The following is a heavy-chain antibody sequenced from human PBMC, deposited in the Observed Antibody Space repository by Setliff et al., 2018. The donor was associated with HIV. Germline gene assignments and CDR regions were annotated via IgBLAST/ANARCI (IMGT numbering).Heavy chain of an antibody. D-gene: IGHD2-21*01. CDR1: GESMSGYF. J-gene: IGHJ3*01. CDR3: VRGRDFIVRHLHFTAGGAYDV. V-gene: IGHV4-34*01. CDR2: IAHSGGT. Sequence: SETLSLTCAFYGESMSGYFWTWIRQSPGTGLEWLGEIAHSGGTNYKSSLKSRLTISVDPSRNQFSLRRTSVTVADTAVYYCVRGRDFIVRHLHFTAGGAYDVWGPGTLVTVSS.